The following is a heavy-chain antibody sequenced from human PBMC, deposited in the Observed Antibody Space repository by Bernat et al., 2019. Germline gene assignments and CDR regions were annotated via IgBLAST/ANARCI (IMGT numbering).Heavy chain of an antibody. J-gene: IGHJ5*02. Sequence: EVQLVESGGGLVQPGGSLRLSCAASGFTFSSYAMSWVRQAPGKGLEWFSAISGSGGSTCYADSVKGQFTIYRDNSKNTLYLRMNRLRAEDTAVYYCAKEVSSSRWFDPWGQGTLVTVSS. CDR3: AKEVSSSRWFDP. V-gene: IGHV3-23*04. CDR2: ISGSGGST. D-gene: IGHD6-6*01. CDR1: GFTFSSYA.